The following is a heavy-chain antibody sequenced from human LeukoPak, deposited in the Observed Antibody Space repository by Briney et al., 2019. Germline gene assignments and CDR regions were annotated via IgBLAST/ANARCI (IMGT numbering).Heavy chain of an antibody. D-gene: IGHD1-26*01. CDR1: GGSISSGSYY. CDR2: IYYSGST. CDR3: AREGGVGATWANWFDL. Sequence: SETLSLTCTVSGGSISSGSYYWSWIRQPPGKGLEWIGYIYYSGSTNYNPSLKSRVTISVDTSKNQFSLKLSSVTAADTAVYYCAREGGVGATWANWFDLWGQGTLVTVSS. V-gene: IGHV4-61*01. J-gene: IGHJ5*02.